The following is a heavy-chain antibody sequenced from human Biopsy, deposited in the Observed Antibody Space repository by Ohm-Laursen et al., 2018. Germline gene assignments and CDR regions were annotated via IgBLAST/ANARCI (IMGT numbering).Heavy chain of an antibody. CDR3: ARDGEAKYCKHGVCPSDF. CDR1: GFTFSSYG. J-gene: IGHJ4*02. V-gene: IGHV3-33*01. D-gene: IGHD2-8*01. Sequence: SLRLSCAASGFTFSSYGMHWVRQAPGKGLEWVAFIWYDGNNKYYADSVKGRFTISRDNSENTLYLQMNSLRVEDTAVYYCARDGEAKYCKHGVCPSDFWGQGTLVTVSS. CDR2: IWYDGNNK.